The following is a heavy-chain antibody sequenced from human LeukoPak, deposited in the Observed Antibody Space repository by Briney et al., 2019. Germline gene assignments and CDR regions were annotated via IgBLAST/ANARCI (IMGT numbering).Heavy chain of an antibody. CDR3: ARGRGFRFGVVKPDP. J-gene: IGHJ5*02. V-gene: IGHV3-66*02. Sequence: PGGSLRLSCAASGFTVSSNYMRWVRQAPGKGLEWVSVIYSGGSTYYADSVKGRFTISRDNSKNTLYLQMNSLRAEDTAVYYCARGRGFRFGVVKPDPWGQGTLVTVSS. CDR2: IYSGGST. CDR1: GFTVSSNY. D-gene: IGHD3-3*01.